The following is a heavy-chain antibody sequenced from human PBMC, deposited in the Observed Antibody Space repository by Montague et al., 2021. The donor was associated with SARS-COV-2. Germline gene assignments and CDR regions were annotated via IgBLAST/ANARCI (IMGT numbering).Heavy chain of an antibody. CDR1: GVSISNYH. Sequence: SETLSLTCDVSGVSISNYHWSWIRQPPGKGLEFIGYIHYNGHKNYNPSLQSRVTMSVDTSKNQVSLKLTSVTAADTAVYYCARHDNSGNYQMDVWGQGTTVTVSS. CDR2: IHYNGHK. J-gene: IGHJ6*02. CDR3: ARHDNSGNYQMDV. D-gene: IGHD3-10*01. V-gene: IGHV4-59*08.